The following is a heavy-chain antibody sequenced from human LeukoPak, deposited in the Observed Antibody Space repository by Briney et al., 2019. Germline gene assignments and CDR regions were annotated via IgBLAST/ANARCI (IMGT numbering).Heavy chain of an antibody. D-gene: IGHD1-14*01. CDR1: GYTLTELS. J-gene: IGHJ6*03. V-gene: IGHV1-24*01. CDR3: ATGLITYYYYYYMDV. Sequence: ASVKVSCKVSGYTLTELSMHWVRQAPGKGLEWMGGFDPEDGETIYAQKFQGRVTMTEDTSTDTAYMELSSLRSEDTAGYYCATGLITYYYYYYMDVWGKGTTVTVS. CDR2: FDPEDGET.